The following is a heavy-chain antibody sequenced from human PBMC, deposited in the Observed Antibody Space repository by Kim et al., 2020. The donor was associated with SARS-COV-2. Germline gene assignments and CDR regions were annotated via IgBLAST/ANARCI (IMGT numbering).Heavy chain of an antibody. J-gene: IGHJ6*02. D-gene: IGHD3-22*01. CDR1: GFTFDDYA. Sequence: GGSLRLSCAASGFTFDDYAMHWVRQAPGKGLEWVSGISWNSGSIGYADSVKGRFTISRDNAKNSLYLQMNSLRAEDTALYYCAKGVVGYYDSSGYYNLYGMDVWGQGTTVTVSS. CDR3: AKGVVGYYDSSGYYNLYGMDV. V-gene: IGHV3-9*01. CDR2: ISWNSGSI.